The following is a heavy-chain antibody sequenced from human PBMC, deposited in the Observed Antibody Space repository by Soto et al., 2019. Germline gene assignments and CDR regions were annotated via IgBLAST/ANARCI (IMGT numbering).Heavy chain of an antibody. CDR2: IYYSGST. CDR1: GGSISSGGYY. J-gene: IGHJ5*02. CDR3: AREFHITMVWANWFDP. V-gene: IGHV4-31*03. D-gene: IGHD3-10*01. Sequence: SETLSLTCTVSGGSISSGGYYWSWIRQHPGKGLEWIGYIYYSGSTYYNPSLKSRVTISVDTSKNQFSLKLSSVTAADTAVYYCAREFHITMVWANWFDPWGQGTLVTVSS.